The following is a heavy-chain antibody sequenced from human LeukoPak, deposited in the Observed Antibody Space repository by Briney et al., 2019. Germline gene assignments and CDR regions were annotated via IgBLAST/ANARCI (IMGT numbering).Heavy chain of an antibody. D-gene: IGHD2/OR15-2a*01. V-gene: IGHV3-23*01. J-gene: IGHJ4*02. CDR2: ISGSGGST. CDR3: AKALTLDYYFDY. Sequence: AGGSLRLSCAASGFTFSSYAMSWVRQAPGKGLEWVSAISGSGGSTYYADSVKGRFTISRDNSKNTLYLQMNSLRAEDTAVYYCAKALTLDYYFDYWGQGTLVTVSP. CDR1: GFTFSSYA.